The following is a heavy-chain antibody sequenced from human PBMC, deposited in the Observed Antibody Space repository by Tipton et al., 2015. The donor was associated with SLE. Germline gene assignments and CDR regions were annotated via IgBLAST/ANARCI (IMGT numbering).Heavy chain of an antibody. D-gene: IGHD6-19*01. CDR2: IYTSGST. V-gene: IGHV4-61*09. J-gene: IGHJ1*01. CDR3: AIMPYSSGWTAAAYFQY. Sequence: LRLSCTVSGGSISSGSYYWTWIRQPAGKGLEWIGYIYTSGSTNYNPSLKSRVTISVDTSKNQFSLKLSSVTAADTAVYYCAIMPYSSGWTAAAYFQYWGQGTLVTVSS. CDR1: GGSISSGSYY.